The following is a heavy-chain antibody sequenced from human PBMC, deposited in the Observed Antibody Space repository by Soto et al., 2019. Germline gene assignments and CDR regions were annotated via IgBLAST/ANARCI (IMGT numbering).Heavy chain of an antibody. CDR3: ARGVPVGAIGRFYRDS. V-gene: IGHV3-53*01. J-gene: IGHJ4*02. Sequence: EVQLVESGGGLIQPGGSLRLSCAASGFTVSDNYMTWVRQAPGKGLEWVSVMYSGGTATSYADSVKGRFTVSRDSSKNTVALQLDRLRAEATAVYYCARGVPVGAIGRFYRDSWGQGTLVTVSS. CDR2: MYSGGTAT. D-gene: IGHD1-26*01. CDR1: GFTVSDNY.